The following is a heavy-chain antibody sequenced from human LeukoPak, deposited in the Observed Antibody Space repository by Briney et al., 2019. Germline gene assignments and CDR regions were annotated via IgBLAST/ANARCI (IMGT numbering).Heavy chain of an antibody. Sequence: PSETLSLTCTVSGGSISSYYWSWIRQPPGKGLEWIGYIYYSGSTNYNPSLKSRVTISVDTSKNQFSLKLSSVTAAGTAVYYCARGLGMATSDYWGQGTLVTVSS. CDR2: IYYSGST. V-gene: IGHV4-59*01. CDR1: GGSISSYY. CDR3: ARGLGMATSDY. J-gene: IGHJ4*02. D-gene: IGHD5-24*01.